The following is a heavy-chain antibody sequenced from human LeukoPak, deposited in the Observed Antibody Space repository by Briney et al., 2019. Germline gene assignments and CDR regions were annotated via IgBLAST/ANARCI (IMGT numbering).Heavy chain of an antibody. D-gene: IGHD5-18*01. CDR2: VNHSGST. V-gene: IGHV4-34*01. J-gene: IGHJ5*02. CDR3: ARGISLNSYAYTWFYP. Sequence: SETLSLTCAVSGGSFSGYYWSWIRQPPGKGREWIGEVNHSGSTNYNPSLKSRVTISLDTSKTQFSLKLSSVTAADTAVYYCARGISLNSYAYTWFYPWGQGTLVTVSS. CDR1: GGSFSGYY.